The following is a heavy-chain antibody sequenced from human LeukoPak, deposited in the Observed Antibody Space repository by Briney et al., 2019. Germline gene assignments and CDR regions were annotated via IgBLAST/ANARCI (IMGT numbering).Heavy chain of an antibody. CDR1: GGSISSGSYY. J-gene: IGHJ5*02. V-gene: IGHV4-61*02. D-gene: IGHD6-13*01. CDR2: IYTSGST. CDR3: ARESFSSSWYWWFDP. Sequence: SETLSLTCTVSGGSISSGSYYWSWFRQPAGKGLEWIGRIYTSGSTNYNPSLKSRVTISVDTSKNQFSLKLSSVTAADTAVYYCARESFSSSWYWWFDPWGQGTLVTVSS.